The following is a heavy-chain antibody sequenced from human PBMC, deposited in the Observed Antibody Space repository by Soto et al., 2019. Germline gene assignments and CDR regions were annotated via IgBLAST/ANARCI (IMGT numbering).Heavy chain of an antibody. CDR3: ARLSLITMIVVVQGYYFEY. J-gene: IGHJ4*02. V-gene: IGHV4-39*01. CDR1: VVSISSSSYY. Sequence: PSETLSLTCTFSVVSISSSSYYCGWIRQPPWKGLEWIGSIYYSGSTYYNPSLKSRVTISVDTSKNQFSLKLSSVTAADTAVYYCARLSLITMIVVVQGYYFEYLGQGTLFNVSS. D-gene: IGHD3-22*01. CDR2: IYYSGST.